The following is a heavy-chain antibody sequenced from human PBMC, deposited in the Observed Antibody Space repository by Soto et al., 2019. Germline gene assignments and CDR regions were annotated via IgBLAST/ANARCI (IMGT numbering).Heavy chain of an antibody. CDR2: IYYGGNT. CDR3: ARQNRQGGYEFDD. CDR1: GGSISSSGYY. D-gene: IGHD1-1*01. J-gene: IGHJ4*02. V-gene: IGHV4-39*01. Sequence: SETLSLTCTVSGGSISSSGYYWGWIRQPPGTGLEWIGSIYYGGNTFYYPSLESRITISVDTSQNQFSLKLTSVTAADTAVYYGARQNRQGGYEFDDWGQGIPVTGSS.